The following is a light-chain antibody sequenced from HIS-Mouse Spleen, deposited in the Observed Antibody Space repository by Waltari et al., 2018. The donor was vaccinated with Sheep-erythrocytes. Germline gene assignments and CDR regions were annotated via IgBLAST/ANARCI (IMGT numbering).Light chain of an antibody. CDR1: SSDVGGYNS. Sequence: QSALTQPRSASGSPGHSVTLSCTGTSSDVGGYNSVSWYQQHPGQAPKLMIYDVSKRPSGVPDRFSGSKSGNTASLTISGLQAEDEADYYCCSYAGSYNHVFATGTKVTVL. J-gene: IGLJ1*01. CDR2: DVS. CDR3: CSYAGSYNHV. V-gene: IGLV2-11*01.